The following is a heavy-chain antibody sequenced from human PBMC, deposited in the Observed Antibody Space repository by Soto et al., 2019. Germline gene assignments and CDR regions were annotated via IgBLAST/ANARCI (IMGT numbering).Heavy chain of an antibody. Sequence: GGSLILSCTASGFTFSSHAMSWVRQAPGKGLEWVSGISGSAYSTYYADSVEGRFTISRDNSKSTLYLQINSLRADDTAVYYCAKDPHSWGQGTQVTVSS. V-gene: IGHV3-23*01. CDR1: GFTFSSHA. CDR3: AKDPHS. J-gene: IGHJ4*02. CDR2: ISGSAYST.